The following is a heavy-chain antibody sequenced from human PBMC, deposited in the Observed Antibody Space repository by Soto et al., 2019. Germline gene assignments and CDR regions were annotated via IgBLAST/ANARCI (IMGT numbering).Heavy chain of an antibody. Sequence: QVQLVQSGAEVKKPGASVKVSCKASGYTFTSYDINWVRQATGQGLEWMGWMNPNSGNTGYAQKFQGRVTMTRNTSISTAYMELSSLRSEDTAVYYLASAGCSGGSCSADLFDPWGQGTLGTVSA. CDR1: GYTFTSYD. D-gene: IGHD2-15*01. J-gene: IGHJ5*02. V-gene: IGHV1-8*01. CDR3: ASAGCSGGSCSADLFDP. CDR2: MNPNSGNT.